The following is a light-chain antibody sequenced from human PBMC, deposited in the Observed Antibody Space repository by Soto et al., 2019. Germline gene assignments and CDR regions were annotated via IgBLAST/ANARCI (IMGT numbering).Light chain of an antibody. Sequence: DVQMTQSPSSLSASVGDRVTITCRASRSISSYLNWYQQKPGKAPKLLIYAASSLQSGVPSRFSGSGSGTDFTLTISSLQPEDFATYFCLQDHNYPRTFGQGTKVDIK. V-gene: IGKV1-39*01. CDR3: LQDHNYPRT. CDR2: AAS. CDR1: RSISSY. J-gene: IGKJ1*01.